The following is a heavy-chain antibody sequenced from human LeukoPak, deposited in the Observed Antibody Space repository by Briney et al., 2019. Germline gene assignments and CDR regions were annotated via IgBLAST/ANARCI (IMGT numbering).Heavy chain of an antibody. V-gene: IGHV3-30*18. CDR2: ISYDGSNK. J-gene: IGHJ6*02. D-gene: IGHD5-18*01. CDR3: AKDLRAARNTAMAPYYYYGMDV. CDR1: GFTVSKSY. Sequence: PGGSLRLSCAASGFTVSKSYMTWVRQAPGKGLEWVAVISYDGSNKYYADSVKGRFTISRDNSKNTLYLQMNSLRAEDTAVYYCAKDLRAARNTAMAPYYYYGMDVWGQGTTVTVSS.